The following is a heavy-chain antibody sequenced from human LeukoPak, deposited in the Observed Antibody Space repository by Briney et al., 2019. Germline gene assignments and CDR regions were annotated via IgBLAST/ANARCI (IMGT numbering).Heavy chain of an antibody. CDR3: ARRVPDSSSWYGGNWFDP. Sequence: SETLSLTCTVSGGSISSYYWSWIRQPPGKGLEWIGYIYYSGSTNYNPSLKSRVTISVDTSKNQFSLKLSSVTAADTAVYYCARRVPDSSSWYGGNWFDPWGQGTLVTVSS. J-gene: IGHJ5*02. D-gene: IGHD6-13*01. V-gene: IGHV4-59*01. CDR1: GGSISSYY. CDR2: IYYSGST.